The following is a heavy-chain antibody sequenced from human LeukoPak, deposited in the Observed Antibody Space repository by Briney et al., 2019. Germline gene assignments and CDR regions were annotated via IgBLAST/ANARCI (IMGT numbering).Heavy chain of an antibody. CDR3: ARAVYYDFWSGSPDDAFDI. CDR1: GLTFSNYA. CDR2: ISTNGDRT. J-gene: IGHJ3*02. V-gene: IGHV3-23*01. D-gene: IGHD3-3*01. Sequence: PGGSLRLSCAASGLTFSNYAMTWVRQAPGKGLEWVSAISTNGDRTYYADSVKGRFTVSRDNFKNTLYLQMNSLRAEDTALYHCARAVYYDFWSGSPDDAFDIWGQGTMVTVSS.